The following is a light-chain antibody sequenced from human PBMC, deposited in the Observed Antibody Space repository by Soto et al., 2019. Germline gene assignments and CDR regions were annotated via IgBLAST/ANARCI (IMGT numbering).Light chain of an antibody. J-gene: IGKJ1*01. Sequence: EIVLTQSPGTLSLSLGERATLSCRAIQSVSSSYLAWYQQRPGQAPRLLIYAASSKATGIPDRFSGSGSGTDFTLTISRLEPEDFAVYYCQQYGSSPERTFGQGTKVDIK. CDR1: QSVSSSY. CDR3: QQYGSSPERT. CDR2: AAS. V-gene: IGKV3-20*01.